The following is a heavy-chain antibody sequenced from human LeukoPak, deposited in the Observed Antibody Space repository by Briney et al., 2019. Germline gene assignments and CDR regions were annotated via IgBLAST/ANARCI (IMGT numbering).Heavy chain of an antibody. V-gene: IGHV1-24*01. J-gene: IGHJ4*02. CDR2: FDPEDGET. D-gene: IGHD3-3*01. Sequence: ASVKVSCKVSGYSLTELSMHWVRQAPGKGLEWMGGFDPEDGETIYAQKFQGRVTMTEDTSTDTAFMELSSLRSEDTAVYYCVILYEPRYDYWGQGTLVTVSS. CDR1: GYSLTELS. CDR3: VILYEPRYDY.